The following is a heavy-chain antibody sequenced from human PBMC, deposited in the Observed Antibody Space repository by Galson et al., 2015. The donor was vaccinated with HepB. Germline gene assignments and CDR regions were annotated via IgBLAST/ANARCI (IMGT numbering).Heavy chain of an antibody. D-gene: IGHD1-7*01. CDR3: TTCTALNF. CDR2: IKTNADSAATKGDGATR. V-gene: IGHV3-15*05. CDR1: GFTFKDDH. Sequence: SLRLSCAASGFTFKDDHMNWVRQAPGKGLEWVARIKTNADSAATKGDGATRDFAAPVKGRFTISREDSKNMVYLQMDSLETEDTAVYYCTTCTALNFWGHGTLVTVSS. J-gene: IGHJ4*01.